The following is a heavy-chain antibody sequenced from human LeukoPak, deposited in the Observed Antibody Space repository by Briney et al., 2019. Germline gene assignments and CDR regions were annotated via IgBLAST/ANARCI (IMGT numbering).Heavy chain of an antibody. J-gene: IGHJ4*02. CDR3: ARADVYCSSTSCYPDY. CDR1: GGTFSSYA. D-gene: IGHD2-2*01. V-gene: IGHV1-69*06. Sequence: ASVKVSCKASGGTFSSYAISWVRQAPGQGLEWMGGIIPIFGTANYAQKFQGRVTITADKSTSTAYMELSSLRSEDTAVYYCARADVYCSSTSCYPDYWGQGTLVTVSS. CDR2: IIPIFGTA.